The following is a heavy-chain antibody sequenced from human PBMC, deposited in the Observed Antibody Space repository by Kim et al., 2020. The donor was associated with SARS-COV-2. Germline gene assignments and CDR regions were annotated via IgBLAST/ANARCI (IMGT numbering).Heavy chain of an antibody. Sequence: SETLSLTCAVSGGSISSSNWWSWVRQPPGKGLEWIGEIYHSGSTNYNPSLKSRVTISVDKSKNQFSLKLSSVTAADTAVYYCARVVVAATGAFDYWGQGTLVTVSS. CDR1: GGSISSSNW. CDR2: IYHSGST. CDR3: ARVVVAATGAFDY. D-gene: IGHD2-15*01. J-gene: IGHJ4*02. V-gene: IGHV4-4*02.